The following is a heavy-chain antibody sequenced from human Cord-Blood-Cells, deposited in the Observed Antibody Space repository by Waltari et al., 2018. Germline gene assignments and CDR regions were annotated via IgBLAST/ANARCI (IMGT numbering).Heavy chain of an antibody. V-gene: IGHV4-31*03. Sequence: QVQLQESGPGLVKPSQPLSLPCPVSGGSISSGGYYWRRTRQHPGKGLEWIGYIYYSGSTYYNPSLKSRVTISVDTSKNQFSLKLSSVTAADTAVYYCARDRNNWNYKEDAFDIWGQGTMVTVSS. D-gene: IGHD1-7*01. J-gene: IGHJ3*02. CDR1: GGSISSGGYY. CDR2: IYYSGST. CDR3: ARDRNNWNYKEDAFDI.